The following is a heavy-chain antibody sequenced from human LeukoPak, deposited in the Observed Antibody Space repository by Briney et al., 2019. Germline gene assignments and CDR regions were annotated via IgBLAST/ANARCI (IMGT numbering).Heavy chain of an antibody. J-gene: IGHJ4*02. D-gene: IGHD2-8*01. CDR1: GFSVTNNY. CDR3: TKMFTKDNWYGGPDY. Sequence: GGSLRLSCEASGFSVTNNYMSWFHLAPGKGLEWVSVLYTGGIRYYAGFVRGRFTISRDDSKNTLYLQMNNLRAEDTAIYYCTKMFTKDNWYGGPDYWGQGTLVTVSS. CDR2: LYTGGIR. V-gene: IGHV3-53*01.